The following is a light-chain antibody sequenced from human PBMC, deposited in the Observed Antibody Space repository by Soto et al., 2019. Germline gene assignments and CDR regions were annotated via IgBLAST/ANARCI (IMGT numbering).Light chain of an antibody. Sequence: AIQLTQSPSSLSASVGDRVTITCRASQAIRTALGWYQQRPGKVPKLLIYAASTLQSGVPSRFSGSGSGTDFTLTISSLQPEDFATYFCQQYNSMSLTFGGGTKVE. CDR1: QAIRTA. CDR3: QQYNSMSLT. CDR2: AAS. V-gene: IGKV1-6*01. J-gene: IGKJ4*01.